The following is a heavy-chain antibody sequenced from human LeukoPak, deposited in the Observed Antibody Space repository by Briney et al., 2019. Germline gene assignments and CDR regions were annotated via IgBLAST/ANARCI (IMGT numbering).Heavy chain of an antibody. J-gene: IGHJ4*02. V-gene: IGHV4-61*02. Sequence: PSETLSLTCTVSGGSISSGSYYWSWTRQPAGKGLEWIGRIYTSGSTNYNPSLKSRVTISVDTSKNQFSLKLSSVTAADTAVYYCATYSSSSGYWGQGTLVTVSS. CDR1: GGSISSGSYY. CDR2: IYTSGST. D-gene: IGHD6-6*01. CDR3: ATYSSSSGY.